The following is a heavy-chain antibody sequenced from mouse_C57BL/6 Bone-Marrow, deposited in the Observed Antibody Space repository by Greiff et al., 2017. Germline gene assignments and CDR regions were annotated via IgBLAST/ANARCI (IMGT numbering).Heavy chain of an antibody. CDR2: ISDGGSYT. CDR1: GFTFSSYA. J-gene: IGHJ1*03. V-gene: IGHV5-4*01. Sequence: EVKLVEPGGGLVKPGGSLKLSCAASGFTFSSYAMSWVRQTPGKSLEWVATISDGGSYTYYPDNVKGRFTISRDNAKNNLYLQMSHLKSEDTAMYYSARDNYWYFDVWGTETTVTVSS. CDR3: ARDNYWYFDV.